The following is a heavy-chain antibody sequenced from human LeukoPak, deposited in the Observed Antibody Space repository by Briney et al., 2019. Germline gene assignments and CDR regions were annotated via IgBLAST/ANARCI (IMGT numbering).Heavy chain of an antibody. CDR3: AKEGYGDPDAFDI. CDR1: GFTFSSYS. Sequence: PGGSLRLSCAASGFTFSSYSMNWVRQAPGKGLEWVSYISSSSSTIYYADSVKGRFTISRDNSKNTLYLQMNSLRAEDTAVYYCAKEGYGDPDAFDIWGQGTMVTVSS. J-gene: IGHJ3*02. CDR2: ISSSSSTI. V-gene: IGHV3-48*01. D-gene: IGHD4-17*01.